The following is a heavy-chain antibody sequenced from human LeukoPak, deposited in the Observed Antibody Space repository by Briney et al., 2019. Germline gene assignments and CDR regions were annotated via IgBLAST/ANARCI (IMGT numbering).Heavy chain of an antibody. J-gene: IGHJ3*02. CDR2: MYYKGST. CDR1: GGSITPYY. Sequence: SETLSLTCTISGGSITPYYWTWIRQPPGKGLEWIGFMYYKGSTNSNPSLKSRVTMSIDTSKNQFSLNPTSVTAADTAVYYCARPYYEYAWGSESGTFDIWGQGTMVTVSS. V-gene: IGHV4-59*08. CDR3: ARPYYEYAWGSESGTFDI. D-gene: IGHD3-16*01.